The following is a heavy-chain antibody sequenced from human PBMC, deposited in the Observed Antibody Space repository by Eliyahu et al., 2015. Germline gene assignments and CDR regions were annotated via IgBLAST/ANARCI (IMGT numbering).Heavy chain of an antibody. Sequence: QVQLVQSGAEVKKPGASVKVSCKASGYTFTSYGISWVRQAPGQGLEWMGWISAYNGNTNYAQKLQGRVTMTTDTSTSTAYMELRSLRSDDTAVYYCARAVYHDTPLLLWFRELWGSNFDYWGQGTLVTVSS. CDR3: ARAVYHDTPLLLWFRELWGSNFDY. J-gene: IGHJ4*02. CDR1: GYTFTSYG. CDR2: ISAYNGNT. V-gene: IGHV1-18*01. D-gene: IGHD3-10*01.